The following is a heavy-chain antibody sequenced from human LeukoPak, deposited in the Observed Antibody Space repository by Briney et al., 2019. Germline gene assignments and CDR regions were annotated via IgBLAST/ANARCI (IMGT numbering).Heavy chain of an antibody. CDR1: GFTFSDYY. CDR2: ISSSGSTI. CDR3: ARLQYPPRYFDY. V-gene: IGHV3-11*01. Sequence: PGGSLRLSCAASGFTFSDYYMSWIRQAPGKGLGWVSYISSSGSTIYYADSVEGRFTISRDNAKNSLYLQMNSLRAEDTAVYYCARLQYPPRYFDYWGQGTLVTVSS. D-gene: IGHD4-11*01. J-gene: IGHJ4*02.